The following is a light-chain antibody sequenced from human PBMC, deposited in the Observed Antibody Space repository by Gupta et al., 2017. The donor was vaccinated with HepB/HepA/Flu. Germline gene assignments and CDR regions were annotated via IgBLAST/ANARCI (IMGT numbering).Light chain of an antibody. CDR3: QQYDSTPHT. CDR2: WAS. Sequence: DIVMAQSPDSLAVSLGERATINCKSSQSVLYSSNNKYYLAWYQQKPGQPPKLLIYWASTRESGVPDRFSGSGSGTDFTLTISSLQAEDVAVYYCQQYDSTPHTFGQGTKLEIK. CDR1: QSVLYSSNNKYY. V-gene: IGKV4-1*01. J-gene: IGKJ2*01.